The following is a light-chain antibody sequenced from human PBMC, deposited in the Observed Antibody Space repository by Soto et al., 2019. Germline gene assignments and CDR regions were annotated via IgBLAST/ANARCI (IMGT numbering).Light chain of an antibody. Sequence: EIVLTQSPATLSLSPGERATLSCRASQSVSTSLAWYQQKPGQAPRLLIYDASNRATGIPARFSGSGSGTDFSLTISSVEPEDFALYYCQQRSQTFGGGTKVEIK. CDR2: DAS. J-gene: IGKJ4*01. CDR1: QSVSTS. V-gene: IGKV3-11*01. CDR3: QQRSQT.